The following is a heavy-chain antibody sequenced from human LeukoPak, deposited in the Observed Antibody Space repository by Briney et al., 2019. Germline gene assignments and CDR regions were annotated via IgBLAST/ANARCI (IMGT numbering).Heavy chain of an antibody. CDR1: GGSISSSSYY. CDR2: IYHSGST. CDR3: ASDPLLSSSWHY. J-gene: IGHJ4*02. V-gene: IGHV4-39*07. Sequence: SETLSLTCTVSGGSISSSSYYWGWIRQPPGKGLEWIGSIYHSGSTYYNPSLKSRVTISVDTSKNQFSLKLSSVTAADTAVYYCASDPLLSSSWHYWGQGTLVTVSP. D-gene: IGHD6-13*01.